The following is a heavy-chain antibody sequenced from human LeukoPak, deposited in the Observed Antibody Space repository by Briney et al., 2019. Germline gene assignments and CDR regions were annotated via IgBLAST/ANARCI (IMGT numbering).Heavy chain of an antibody. V-gene: IGHV3-7*02. J-gene: IGHJ4*02. Sequence: GGSLRLSCAASGFTFSSYWMSWVRQAPGKGLEWVANIKQDGSEKYYVDSVKGRFTISRDNAKNSLYLQMNSLRAEDTAVYYCANYCSGGSCNGGYWGQGTLVTVSS. CDR1: GFTFSSYW. D-gene: IGHD2-15*01. CDR2: IKQDGSEK. CDR3: ANYCSGGSCNGGY.